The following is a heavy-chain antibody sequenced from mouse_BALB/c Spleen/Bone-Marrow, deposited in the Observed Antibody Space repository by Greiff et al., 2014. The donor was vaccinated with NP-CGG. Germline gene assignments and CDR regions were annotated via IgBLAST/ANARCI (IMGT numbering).Heavy chain of an antibody. J-gene: IGHJ2*01. CDR2: ISSGSSTI. CDR1: GFTFSSFG. CDR3: ARSGSSSGYFDY. V-gene: IGHV5-17*02. D-gene: IGHD1-1*01. Sequence: EVQRVESGGGLVRPGGSRKLSCAASGFTFSSFGMHWVRQAPEKGLEWVAYISSGSSTIYYADTVMGRFTISRDNPKNTLFLQMTSLRSEDTAMYYCARSGSSSGYFDYWGQGTTLTVSS.